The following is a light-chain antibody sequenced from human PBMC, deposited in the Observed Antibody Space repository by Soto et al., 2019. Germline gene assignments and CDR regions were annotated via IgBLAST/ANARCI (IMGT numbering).Light chain of an antibody. CDR1: QSVDTY. J-gene: IGKJ3*01. CDR3: QQRSNWPPWT. CDR2: DAS. Sequence: EVVLTQSPATLSLSPGERATLSCRASQSVDTYLAWYQQKPGQHPRLLIYDASNRATGIPARFSGSGSGTDFTLTITTLEPEDFAVYYCQQRSNWPPWTFGPGTKV. V-gene: IGKV3-11*01.